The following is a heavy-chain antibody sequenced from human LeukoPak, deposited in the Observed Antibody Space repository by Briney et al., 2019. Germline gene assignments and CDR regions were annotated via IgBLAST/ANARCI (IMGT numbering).Heavy chain of an antibody. CDR3: GKGPRRCTGCDGFDI. V-gene: IGHV3-43*01. D-gene: IGHD1-14*01. Sequence: GGSLRLSCAASGLTFDDHTMHWVRQAPGKGLEWVSISSWDDNTEYYADSVKGRFTISRDNSKTSLYLQMNSLRTEDTAVYYCGKGPRRCTGCDGFDILGQGTMVTVSS. CDR1: GLTFDDHT. CDR2: SSWDDNTE. J-gene: IGHJ3*02.